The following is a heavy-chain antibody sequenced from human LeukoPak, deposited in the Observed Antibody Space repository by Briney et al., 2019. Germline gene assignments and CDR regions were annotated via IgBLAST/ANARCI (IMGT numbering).Heavy chain of an antibody. CDR1: GFTFSSYW. J-gene: IGHJ6*02. CDR2: IKQDGSEK. CDR3: ARDPWGGYSGYGVGMDV. Sequence: GGSLRLSCAASGFTFSSYWMSWVRQAPGKGLEWVANIKQDGSEKYYVDSVKGRFTISRDSAKNSLYLQMNSLRAEDTAVYYCARDPWGGYSGYGVGMDVWGQGTTVTVSS. D-gene: IGHD5-12*01. V-gene: IGHV3-7*01.